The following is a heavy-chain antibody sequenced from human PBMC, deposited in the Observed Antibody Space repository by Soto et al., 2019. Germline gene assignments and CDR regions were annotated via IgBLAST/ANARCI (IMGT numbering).Heavy chain of an antibody. CDR1: GFTFSDSA. D-gene: IGHD1-26*01. V-gene: IGHV3-73*02. CDR2: IRTRANNDAT. CDR3: TTGEGIHGSSYYNDASHV. Sequence: EVQLVESGGGLVQPGGSLKLSCAASGFTFSDSAMHWVRQASGKGLEWVGRIRTRANNDATTYAVSVEGRFTISRDDSQNTAFLQMNSLKTEDTAVYFCTTGEGIHGSSYYNDASHVWGQGTMVTVSS. J-gene: IGHJ3*01.